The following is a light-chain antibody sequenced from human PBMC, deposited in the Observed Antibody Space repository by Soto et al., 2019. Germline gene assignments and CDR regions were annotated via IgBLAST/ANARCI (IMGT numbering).Light chain of an antibody. V-gene: IGKV1-5*03. Sequence: DIQMTQSPSTLSACVGDRVTITCRASQSISSWLAWYQQKPGKAPKLLIYKASSLESGVPSRFSGSGSGTEFTLTISSLQPDEFATYYCQQYNSYWTFGQGTRVEIK. CDR1: QSISSW. CDR2: KAS. CDR3: QQYNSYWT. J-gene: IGKJ1*01.